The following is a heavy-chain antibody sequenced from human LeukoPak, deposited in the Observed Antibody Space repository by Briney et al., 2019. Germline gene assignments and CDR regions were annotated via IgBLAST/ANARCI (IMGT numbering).Heavy chain of an antibody. J-gene: IGHJ5*02. CDR3: AKDSKITMIAMGPIEGGFFDP. CDR1: GATFSGYA. Sequence: GGSLRLSCAASGATFSGYAMSWVRQAPGKGLEWLSSISGSGGSTYYAASVKGGSTIFTDNSKQSLYQEMNILRAEGPALYFCAKDSKITMIAMGPIEGGFFDPWDQGNGITVSS. V-gene: IGHV3-23*01. D-gene: IGHD3-22*01. CDR2: ISGSGGST.